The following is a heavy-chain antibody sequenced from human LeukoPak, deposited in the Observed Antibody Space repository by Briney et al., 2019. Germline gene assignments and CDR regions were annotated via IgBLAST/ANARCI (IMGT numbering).Heavy chain of an antibody. CDR1: VGSISSYY. V-gene: IGHV4-59*01. Sequence: SETLSLTCTVSVGSISSYYWSWIRQPPAKGLEWIGYIYYSGSTNYNPSLKSRVPISVDTYKNQFSLKLSSVTAADTAVYYCAREGPWGAGWFDPWGQGTLVTVSS. CDR3: AREGPWGAGWFDP. D-gene: IGHD3-16*01. CDR2: IYYSGST. J-gene: IGHJ5*02.